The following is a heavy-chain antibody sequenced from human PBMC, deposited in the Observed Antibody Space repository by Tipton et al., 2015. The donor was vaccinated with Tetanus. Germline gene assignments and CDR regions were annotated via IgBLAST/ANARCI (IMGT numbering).Heavy chain of an antibody. CDR2: ISNDASHI. D-gene: IGHD3-16*01. CDR1: GFPFDKYA. V-gene: IGHV3-30*04. J-gene: IGHJ4*02. Sequence: SLRLSCTASGFPFDKYAMNWVRQAPGKGLEWVAVISNDASHIYYADSVRGRFTMSRGNSQNTLYLQMNSLKVEDTAVYYCAREDGGPTLDYFDSWGQGALVIVSS. CDR3: AREDGGPTLDYFDS.